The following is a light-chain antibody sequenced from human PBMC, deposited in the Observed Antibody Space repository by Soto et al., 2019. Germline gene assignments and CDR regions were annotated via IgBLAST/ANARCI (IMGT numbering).Light chain of an antibody. CDR2: EVV. CDR1: KNDVGFYDF. J-gene: IGLJ1*01. V-gene: IGLV2-8*01. Sequence: QSVLTQPPCASVSPGQSVTVSCTGTKNDVGFYDFVSWYQHHPGKAPRLIIYEVVQRPSGVPDRFSGSKSGNTASLTVSGLQAADEADYFCKSYAGSNTYVFGSGTKVTVL. CDR3: KSYAGSNTYV.